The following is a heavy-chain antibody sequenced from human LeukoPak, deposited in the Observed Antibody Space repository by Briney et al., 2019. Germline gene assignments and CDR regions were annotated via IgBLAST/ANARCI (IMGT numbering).Heavy chain of an antibody. CDR2: INPSGGST. V-gene: IGHV1-46*01. CDR1: GYTFTSYY. Sequence: ASVKVSCKASGYTFTSYYMHWVRQAPGQGLEWMGMINPSGGSTSYAQKFQGRVTMTRDTSTSTVYMELSSLRSEDTAVYYCARVSEAYPAVVAAAGTEEDYFDYWGQGTLVTVSS. CDR3: ARVSEAYPAVVAAAGTEEDYFDY. D-gene: IGHD6-13*01. J-gene: IGHJ4*02.